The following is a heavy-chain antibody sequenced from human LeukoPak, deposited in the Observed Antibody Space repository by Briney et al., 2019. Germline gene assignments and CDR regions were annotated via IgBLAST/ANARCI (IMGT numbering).Heavy chain of an antibody. CDR2: IYYSGST. J-gene: IGHJ4*02. CDR3: AGSDGSNSAY. V-gene: IGHV4-39*01. CDR1: GGSISSSNYY. D-gene: IGHD3-10*01. Sequence: SETLSLTCTVSGGSISSSNYYWGWIREPPGKGLEWIGSIYYSGSTYYNPSLKSRVTISVDTSKNQFSLKLSYVTAADTAVYYCAGSDGSNSAYWGQGTLVTVSS.